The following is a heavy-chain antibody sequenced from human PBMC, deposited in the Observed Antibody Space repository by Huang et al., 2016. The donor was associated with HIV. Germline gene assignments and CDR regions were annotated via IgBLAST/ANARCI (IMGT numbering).Heavy chain of an antibody. Sequence: QVQLQQWGAGLLRPSETLSLTCAVYGGSFSGYYGTWIRQPPGKGLEWIGEINHSASTNYNPSRKSRVTISVDTSRNQFSLTLTSVTAADTAVYYCARGQGGYYYYYMDVWGKGTTVTVSS. CDR1: GGSFSGYY. V-gene: IGHV4-34*01. CDR2: INHSAST. CDR3: ARGQGGYYYYYMDV. J-gene: IGHJ6*03.